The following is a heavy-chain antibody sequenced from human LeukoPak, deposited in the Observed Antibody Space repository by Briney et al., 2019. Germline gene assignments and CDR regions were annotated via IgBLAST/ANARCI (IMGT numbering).Heavy chain of an antibody. Sequence: GGSLRLSCAASGFTFSSYWMSWVRQAPGKGLEWVANIKQDGSEKYYVDSVKGRFTISRDNAKNSLYLQMNSLRAEDTAVYYCAKAGYYCSSTSCYGSDAFDIWGQGTMVTVSS. J-gene: IGHJ3*02. D-gene: IGHD2-2*01. V-gene: IGHV3-7*01. CDR1: GFTFSSYW. CDR2: IKQDGSEK. CDR3: AKAGYYCSSTSCYGSDAFDI.